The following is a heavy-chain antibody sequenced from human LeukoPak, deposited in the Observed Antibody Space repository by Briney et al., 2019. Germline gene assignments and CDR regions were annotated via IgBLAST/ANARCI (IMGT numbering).Heavy chain of an antibody. Sequence: SETLSLTCTVSDGSISSYYWSWIRQPAGKGLEWIGRIYTSGSTNYNPSLKSRVTMSVDTSKNQFSLKLSSVTAADTAVYYCARSLAVAGFYYFDYWGQGTLVTVSS. J-gene: IGHJ4*02. CDR3: ARSLAVAGFYYFDY. D-gene: IGHD6-19*01. CDR1: DGSISSYY. CDR2: IYTSGST. V-gene: IGHV4-4*07.